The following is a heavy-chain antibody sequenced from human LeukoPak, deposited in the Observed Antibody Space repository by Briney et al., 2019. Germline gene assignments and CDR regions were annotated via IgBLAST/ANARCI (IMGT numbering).Heavy chain of an antibody. CDR2: INPSGGST. CDR3: ARIAAAGINNRADYFQH. V-gene: IGHV1-46*01. CDR1: GYTFTSYY. Sequence: ASVKVSCKASGYTFTSYYMHWVRQAPGQGLEWMGIINPSGGSTSYAQKFQGRVTMTRDTSTSTVYMELSSLRSEDTAVYYCARIAAAGINNRADYFQHWGQGTLVTVSS. J-gene: IGHJ1*01. D-gene: IGHD6-13*01.